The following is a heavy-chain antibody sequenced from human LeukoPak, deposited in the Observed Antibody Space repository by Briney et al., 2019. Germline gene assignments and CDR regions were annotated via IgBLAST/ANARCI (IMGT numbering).Heavy chain of an antibody. CDR2: INAGNGNT. CDR3: ARPRGRGSGWGGWYFDL. D-gene: IGHD6-19*01. Sequence: GASVKVSCKASGYTFTSYAMHWVRQAPGQRLEWMGWINAGNGNTKYSQKFQGRVTITRDISASTAYMELSSLRSEDTAVYYCARPRGRGSGWGGWYFDLWGRGTLVTVSS. V-gene: IGHV1-3*01. J-gene: IGHJ2*01. CDR1: GYTFTSYA.